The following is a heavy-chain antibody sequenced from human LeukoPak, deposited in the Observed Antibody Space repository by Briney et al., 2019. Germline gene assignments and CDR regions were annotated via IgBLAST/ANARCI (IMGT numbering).Heavy chain of an antibody. CDR1: GGTFSKYA. J-gene: IGHJ4*02. CDR3: AGQKDPRPIDY. V-gene: IGHV1-69*05. CDR2: IIPIFDTA. Sequence: SVKVSCKASGGTFSKYAISWVREAPRQGLGWMGGIIPIFDTADNAQKFQGRVTMTRDTSIATAYMELNELTSDDTAVYYCAGQKDPRPIDYWGQGTLVTVSS.